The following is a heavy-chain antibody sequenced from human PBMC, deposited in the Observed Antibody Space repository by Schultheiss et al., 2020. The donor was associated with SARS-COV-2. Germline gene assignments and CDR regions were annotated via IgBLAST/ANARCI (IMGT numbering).Heavy chain of an antibody. CDR1: GGSISSYY. J-gene: IGHJ4*02. CDR3: AGESTSGRSPRFDY. D-gene: IGHD6-19*01. V-gene: IGHV4-4*08. CDR2: IYYSGST. Sequence: SETLSLTCTVSGGSISSYYWSWIRQPPGKRLEWIGYIYYSGSTYYNPSLKSRVTISVDTSKNQFSLKLSSVTAADTAVYYCAGESTSGRSPRFDYWGQGTLVTVSS.